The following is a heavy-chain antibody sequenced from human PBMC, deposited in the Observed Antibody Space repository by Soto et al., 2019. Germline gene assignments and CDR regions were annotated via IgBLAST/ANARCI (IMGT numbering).Heavy chain of an antibody. CDR1: GFTFSGSA. CDR2: IRSKANSYAT. Sequence: EVQLVESGGGLVQPGGSLKLSCAASGFTFSGSAMHWVRQASGKGLEWVGRIRSKANSYATAYAASVKGRFAISRDDSKNTAYLQMNSLKTEDTAVYYCTTYSGDYDLFGCGQGTLVTVSS. V-gene: IGHV3-73*02. J-gene: IGHJ4*02. D-gene: IGHD4-17*01. CDR3: TTYSGDYDLFG.